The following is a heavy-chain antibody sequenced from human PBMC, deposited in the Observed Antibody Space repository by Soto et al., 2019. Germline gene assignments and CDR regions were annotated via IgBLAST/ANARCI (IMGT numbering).Heavy chain of an antibody. CDR1: GFIFSDFQ. J-gene: IGHJ5*02. CDR2: ITGTSAFT. CDR3: ARDFMARGRDSNWFDP. Sequence: GGSLRLSCAASGFIFSDFQINWVRQAPGRGLEWLSSITGTSAFTHYADSIEGRFTISRDNPNNLLFLQMDNLRPEDTAVYYCARDFMARGRDSNWFDPWGQGTVVTVSS. V-gene: IGHV3-21*01. D-gene: IGHD3-10*01.